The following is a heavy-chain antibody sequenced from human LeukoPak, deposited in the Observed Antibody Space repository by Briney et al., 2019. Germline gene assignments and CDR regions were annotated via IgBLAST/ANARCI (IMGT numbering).Heavy chain of an antibody. V-gene: IGHV1-2*06. D-gene: IGHD6-13*01. CDR3: ARDTGIAAAPTRDY. CDR2: INPNSGGT. J-gene: IGHJ4*02. Sequence: GASVKVSCKASAYAFTGYYMHWVRQAPGQGHEWMGRINPNSGGTNYAQKFQGRVTMTRDTSISTAYMELSRLRSDDTAVYYCARDTGIAAAPTRDYWGQGTLVTVSS. CDR1: AYAFTGYY.